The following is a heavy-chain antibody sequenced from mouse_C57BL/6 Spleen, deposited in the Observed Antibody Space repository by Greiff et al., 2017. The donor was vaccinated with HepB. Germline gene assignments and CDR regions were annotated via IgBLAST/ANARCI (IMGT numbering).Heavy chain of an antibody. J-gene: IGHJ4*01. CDR1: GFTFSDYG. D-gene: IGHD2-4*01. V-gene: IGHV5-17*01. Sequence: VQLKESGGGLVKPGGSLKLSCAASGFTFSDYGMHWVRQAPEKGLEWVAYISSGSSTIYYADTVKGRFTISRDNAKNTLFLQMTSLRSEDTAMYYCATIYYDYEGLYYYAMDYWGQGTSVTVSS. CDR3: ATIYYDYEGLYYYAMDY. CDR2: ISSGSSTI.